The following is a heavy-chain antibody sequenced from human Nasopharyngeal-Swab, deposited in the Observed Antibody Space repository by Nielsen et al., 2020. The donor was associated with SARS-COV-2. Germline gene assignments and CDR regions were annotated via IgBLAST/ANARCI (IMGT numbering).Heavy chain of an antibody. CDR1: GYTFTSYA. V-gene: IGHV1-3*01. CDR3: ARAPYQFGSPGNWFDP. D-gene: IGHD3-10*01. CDR2: INAGNGNT. J-gene: IGHJ5*02. Sequence: ASVKVSCKASGYTFTSYAMHWVRQAPGQRLEWMGWINAGNGNTKYSQKFQGRVTITRDTSASTADMELSSLRSEDTAVYYCARAPYQFGSPGNWFDPWGQGTLVTVSS.